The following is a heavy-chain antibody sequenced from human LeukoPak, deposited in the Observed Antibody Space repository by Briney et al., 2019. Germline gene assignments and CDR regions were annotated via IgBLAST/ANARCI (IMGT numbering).Heavy chain of an antibody. V-gene: IGHV3-30*04. J-gene: IGHJ6*03. Sequence: PGGSLRLSCAASGFTFSNYIMHWVRQAPGKGLDWVAVIIENGSNQYYADSVKGRFTISRDNAKNSLYLQMNSLRAEDTAVYYCARDPRGSGSYSGYYYYYMDVWGKGTTVTISS. CDR2: IIENGSNQ. CDR1: GFTFSNYI. CDR3: ARDPRGSGSYSGYYYYYMDV. D-gene: IGHD3-10*01.